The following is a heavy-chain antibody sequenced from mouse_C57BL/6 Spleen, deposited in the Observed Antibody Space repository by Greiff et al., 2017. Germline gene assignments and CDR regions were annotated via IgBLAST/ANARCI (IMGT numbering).Heavy chain of an antibody. D-gene: IGHD4-1*01. CDR3: ARGLGRGFAY. J-gene: IGHJ3*01. CDR2: INPNNGGT. V-gene: IGHV1-26*01. Sequence: EVQLQQSGPELVKPGASVKISCKASGYTFTDYYMNWVKQSHGKSLEWIGDINPNNGGTSYNQKFKGKATLTVDKSSSTAYMELRSLTSEDSAVYDCARGLGRGFAYWGQGTLVTVSA. CDR1: GYTFTDYY.